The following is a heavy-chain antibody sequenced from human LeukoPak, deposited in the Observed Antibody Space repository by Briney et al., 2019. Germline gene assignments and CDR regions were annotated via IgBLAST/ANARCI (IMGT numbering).Heavy chain of an antibody. CDR1: GFTFSSYA. CDR2: ISYDGSNK. Sequence: GGSLRLSCAASGFTFSSYAMHWVRQAPGKGLEWVAVISYDGSNKYYADSVKGRFTIPRDNSKNTLYLQMNSLRAEDTAVFYCARDLIAAVDYWGQGTLVTVSS. V-gene: IGHV3-30-3*01. CDR3: ARDLIAAVDY. J-gene: IGHJ4*02. D-gene: IGHD6-13*01.